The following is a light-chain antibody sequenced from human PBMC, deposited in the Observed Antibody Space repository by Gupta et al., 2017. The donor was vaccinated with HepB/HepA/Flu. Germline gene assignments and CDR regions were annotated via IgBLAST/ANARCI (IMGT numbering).Light chain of an antibody. CDR2: DAS. CDR3: QQRYSWPLT. CDR1: QSVNRF. V-gene: IGKV3-11*01. Sequence: EIVLTQSPATLSLSPGERATLSSRASQSVNRFLAWYQQKPGQAPRLLIHDASNRATGIPARFSGSGSGTDFTLTISSLEPEDFAVYYCQQRYSWPLTFGGGTKVEIK. J-gene: IGKJ4*01.